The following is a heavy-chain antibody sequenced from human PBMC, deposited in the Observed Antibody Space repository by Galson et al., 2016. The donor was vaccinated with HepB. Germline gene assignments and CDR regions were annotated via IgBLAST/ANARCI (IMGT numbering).Heavy chain of an antibody. V-gene: IGHV3-7*04. J-gene: IGHJ2*01. Sequence: SLRLSYAAPGVSLGNYWMNWARHAPGLGLEWSANIKKDGSEINYVDSVKGRFTISRDNDKNSLVLQMNTLRVEDTAVYYCTREFDLWGRGTQVTVSS. CDR3: TREFDL. CDR2: IKKDGSEI. CDR1: GVSLGNYW.